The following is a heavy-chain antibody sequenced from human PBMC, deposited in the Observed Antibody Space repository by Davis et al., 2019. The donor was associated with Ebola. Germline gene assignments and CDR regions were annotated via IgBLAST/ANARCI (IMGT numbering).Heavy chain of an antibody. Sequence: AASVKVSCKASGGTFSTYGITWVRQAPGQGLEWMGGIIPISDTTNYAQKFQGRVTITADESTSTAYMELSSLRSEDTAVYYCARDGALSGGSYCVYWGQGTLVTVSS. D-gene: IGHD2-15*01. CDR3: ARDGALSGGSYCVY. J-gene: IGHJ4*02. CDR1: GGTFSTYG. CDR2: IIPISDTT. V-gene: IGHV1-69*13.